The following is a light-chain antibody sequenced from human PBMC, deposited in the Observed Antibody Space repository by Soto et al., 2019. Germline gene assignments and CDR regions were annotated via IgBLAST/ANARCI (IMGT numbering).Light chain of an antibody. CDR1: TGHSHYA. Sequence: QLVLTQSPSASASLGASVKLTCTLSTGHSHYAVAWHQQQAEKGPRFLMKLNNDGSHYRGDGIPDRFSGSSSGTERYLTISSLRSDDEADYFWQTCGTGINWVFGAGTKLTVL. CDR2: LNNDGSH. J-gene: IGLJ3*02. V-gene: IGLV4-69*01. CDR3: QTCGTGINWV.